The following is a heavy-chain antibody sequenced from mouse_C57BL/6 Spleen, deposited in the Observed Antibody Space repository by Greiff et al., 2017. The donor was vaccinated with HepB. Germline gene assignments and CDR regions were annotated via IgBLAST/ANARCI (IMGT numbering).Heavy chain of an antibody. CDR2: ISSGSSTI. J-gene: IGHJ2*01. D-gene: IGHD1-1*01. Sequence: VQLQQSGGGLVKPGGSLKLSCAASGFTFSDYGMHWVRQAPEKGLEWVAYISSGSSTIYYADTVKGRFTISRDNAKNTLFLQMTSRRSEETAMYYCARKGYYGSSPFDYWGQGTTLTVSS. CDR3: ARKGYYGSSPFDY. V-gene: IGHV5-17*01. CDR1: GFTFSDYG.